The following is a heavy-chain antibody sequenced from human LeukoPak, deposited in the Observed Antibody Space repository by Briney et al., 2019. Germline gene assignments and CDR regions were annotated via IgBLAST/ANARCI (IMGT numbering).Heavy chain of an antibody. Sequence: GGSLRLSCTASGFTFSSYWMSWVRQAPGKGLEWVANIKRDGSAKYYVDSVKGRLTISRDNAKNSLYLQMNSLKTDDTAVYYCTVSTMPGLDYWGQGTLVTATS. CDR2: IKRDGSAK. V-gene: IGHV3-7*03. CDR3: TVSTMPGLDY. J-gene: IGHJ4*02. CDR1: GFTFSSYW. D-gene: IGHD2-2*01.